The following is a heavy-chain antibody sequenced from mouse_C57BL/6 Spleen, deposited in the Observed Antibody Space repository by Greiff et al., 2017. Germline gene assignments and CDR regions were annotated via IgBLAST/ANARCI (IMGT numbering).Heavy chain of an antibody. CDR1: GYTFTDYY. Sequence: EVQLQQSGPVLVKPGASVKMSCKASGYTFTDYYMNWVKQSHGKSLEWIGVINPYNGGTSYNQKFKGKATLTVDKSSSTAYMELNSLTSEDYAVYYCAKAQTGTIMDYWGQGTSVTVSS. CDR3: AKAQTGTIMDY. V-gene: IGHV1-19*01. CDR2: INPYNGGT. D-gene: IGHD4-1*01. J-gene: IGHJ4*01.